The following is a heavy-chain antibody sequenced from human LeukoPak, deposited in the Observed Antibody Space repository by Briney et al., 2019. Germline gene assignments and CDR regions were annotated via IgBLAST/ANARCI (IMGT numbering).Heavy chain of an antibody. D-gene: IGHD2-15*01. CDR3: ATGVPVCSGGSCYALDY. CDR1: VYTLTELS. V-gene: IGHV1-24*01. CDR2: FDPEDGET. J-gene: IGHJ4*02. Sequence: ASVKVSCKVSVYTLTELSMHWVRQAPGKGLEWMGGFDPEDGETIYAQKFQGRVTMTEDTSTDTAYMELSSLRSEDTAVYYCATGVPVCSGGSCYALDYWGQGTLVTVSS.